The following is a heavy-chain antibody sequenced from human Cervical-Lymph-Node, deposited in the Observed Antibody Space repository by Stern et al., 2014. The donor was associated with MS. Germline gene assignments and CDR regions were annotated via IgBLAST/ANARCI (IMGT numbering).Heavy chain of an antibody. CDR2: IYPGDSDT. CDR1: GYRFTDYW. CDR3: ARLDGYNSLDF. Sequence: EVQLVESGAEVKKPGESLKISCKGSGYRFTDYWIAWVRQMPGKGLEWMGIIYPGDSDTRYSPSFQGQVTISADKSINTASLQWSSLKASDTAMYYCARLDGYNSLDFWGQGALVTVSS. D-gene: IGHD5-24*01. J-gene: IGHJ4*02. V-gene: IGHV5-51*03.